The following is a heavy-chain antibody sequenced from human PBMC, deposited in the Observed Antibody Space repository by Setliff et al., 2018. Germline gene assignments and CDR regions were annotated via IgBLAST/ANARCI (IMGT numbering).Heavy chain of an antibody. Sequence: GGSLRLSCAASGFSFSSYAMSWVRQAPGQGLEWVSSIIGSGISTYYADSVQGRFTISRDNHKSTLYLQMNSLRAEDTAIYYCAKDKDVRVDYFDYWDPGTLVTVSS. D-gene: IGHD3-10*01. J-gene: IGHJ4*02. CDR3: AKDKDVRVDYFDY. CDR1: GFSFSSYA. CDR2: IIGSGIST. V-gene: IGHV3-23*01.